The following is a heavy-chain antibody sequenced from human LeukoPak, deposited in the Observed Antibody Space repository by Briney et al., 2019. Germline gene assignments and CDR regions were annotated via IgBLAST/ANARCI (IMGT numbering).Heavy chain of an antibody. Sequence: GGSLILSCAASGFTFSSYAMSWVRQAPGKGLEWVSAISGSGGSTYYADSVKGRFTISRDNSKNTLYLQMNSLRAEDTAVYYCAKDLGYSSSWYLLSDYYYYGMDVWGQGTTVIVSS. CDR1: GFTFSSYA. V-gene: IGHV3-23*01. D-gene: IGHD6-13*01. J-gene: IGHJ6*02. CDR2: ISGSGGST. CDR3: AKDLGYSSSWYLLSDYYYYGMDV.